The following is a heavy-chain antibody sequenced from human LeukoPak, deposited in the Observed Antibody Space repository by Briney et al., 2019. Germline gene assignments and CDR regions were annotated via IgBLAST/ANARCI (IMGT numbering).Heavy chain of an antibody. J-gene: IGHJ4*02. CDR3: ARLSITMVRGVIITPRFDY. V-gene: IGHV4-38-2*02. D-gene: IGHD3-10*01. CDR2: INHSGST. Sequence: SETLSLTCSVSGYSISSGYYWSWIRQPPGKGLEWIGEINHSGSTNYNPSLKSRVTISVDTSKNQFSLKLSSVTAADTAVYYCARLSITMVRGVIITPRFDYWGQGTLVTVSS. CDR1: GYSISSGYY.